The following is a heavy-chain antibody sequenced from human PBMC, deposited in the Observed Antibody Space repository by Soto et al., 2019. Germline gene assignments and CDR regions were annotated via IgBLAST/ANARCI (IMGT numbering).Heavy chain of an antibody. D-gene: IGHD6-13*01. CDR3: ARGYYTSWYWFDR. CDR2: IYYSGST. J-gene: IGHJ2*01. V-gene: IGHV4-61*08. CDR1: GGSVSTGVHY. Sequence: QVQLQESGPGLVKPSETLSLTCTVSVSGGSVSTGVHYWSWIRQPPGKGLEWIGYIYYSGSTNYNPSLKSRVTISVDTSKNQFSLKLTSVTAADTAAYDCARGYYTSWYWFDRWGRGTLVTVSS.